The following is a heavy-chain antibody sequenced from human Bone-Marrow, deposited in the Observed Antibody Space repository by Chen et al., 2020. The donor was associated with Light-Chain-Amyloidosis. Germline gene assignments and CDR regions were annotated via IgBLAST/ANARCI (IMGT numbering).Heavy chain of an antibody. CDR3: AKDQQLVRHLFDY. D-gene: IGHD6-6*01. J-gene: IGHJ4*02. CDR1: GFTFSSYG. CDR2: IRYDGSNK. Sequence: QVQLVESGGGVVQPGGSLRLSCAASGFTFSSYGMHWVHQAPGKGLEWVAFIRYDGSNKYYADSVKGRFTISRDNSKNTLYLQMNSLRAEDTAVYYCAKDQQLVRHLFDYWGQGTLVTVSS. V-gene: IGHV3-30*02.